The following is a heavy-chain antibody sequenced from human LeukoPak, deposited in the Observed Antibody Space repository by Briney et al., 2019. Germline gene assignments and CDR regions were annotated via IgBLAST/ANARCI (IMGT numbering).Heavy chain of an antibody. Sequence: PGGSLRLSCAASGFTFSSYDMHWVRQAPGKGLEWVSYISSSGSTIYYADSVKGRFTISRDNAKNSLYLQMNSLRAEDTAVYYCARDLMVRGDHYDYWGQGTLVTVSS. CDR2: ISSSGSTI. J-gene: IGHJ4*02. D-gene: IGHD3-10*01. CDR3: ARDLMVRGDHYDY. CDR1: GFTFSSYD. V-gene: IGHV3-48*03.